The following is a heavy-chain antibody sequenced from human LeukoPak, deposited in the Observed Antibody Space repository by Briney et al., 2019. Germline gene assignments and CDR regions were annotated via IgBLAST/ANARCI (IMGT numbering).Heavy chain of an antibody. J-gene: IGHJ4*02. V-gene: IGHV1-69*13. CDR1: GGTFSSYA. D-gene: IGHD3-16*01. CDR3: ARSREPGQITHNFDY. Sequence: ASVKVSCKASGGTFSSYAISWVRQAPGQGLEWIGGIIPIFGTANYAQKFQGRVTITADESTSTAYMELSSLRSEDTAVYYCARSREPGQITHNFDYWGQGTLVTVSS. CDR2: IIPIFGTA.